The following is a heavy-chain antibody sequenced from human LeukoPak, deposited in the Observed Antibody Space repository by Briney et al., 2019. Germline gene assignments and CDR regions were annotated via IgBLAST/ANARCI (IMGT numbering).Heavy chain of an antibody. J-gene: IGHJ3*02. CDR2: IYYSGST. CDR1: GGSISSYY. CDR3: ARHHYYYDSSGYLDAFDI. Sequence: SETLSLTCTVSGGSISSYYWSWIRQPPGKGLEWIGYIYYSGSTNYNPSLKSRVTISVDTSKNQFSLKLSSVTAADTAVYYCARHHYYYDSSGYLDAFDIWGQGTMVTVPS. D-gene: IGHD3-22*01. V-gene: IGHV4-59*08.